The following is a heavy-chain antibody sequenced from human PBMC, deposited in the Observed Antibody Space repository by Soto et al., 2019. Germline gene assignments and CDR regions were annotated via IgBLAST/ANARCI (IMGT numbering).Heavy chain of an antibody. CDR3: AKYQGLGFDY. V-gene: IGHV3-23*01. CDR2: ISGSGGST. D-gene: IGHD2-2*01. Sequence: EVQLLESGGGLVQPGGSLRLSCAASGFTFRSYAMSWVRQAPGKGLAWVSAISGSGGSTYYGDSVKGRFTISRDNSKNTLSLQMNSLRAEDTAVYYCAKYQGLGFDYWGQGTLVTVSS. J-gene: IGHJ4*02. CDR1: GFTFRSYA.